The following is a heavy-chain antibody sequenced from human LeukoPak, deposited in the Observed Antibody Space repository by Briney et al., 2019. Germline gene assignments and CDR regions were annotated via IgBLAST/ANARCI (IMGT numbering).Heavy chain of an antibody. J-gene: IGHJ5*02. CDR1: GGSISSSSYY. V-gene: IGHV4-39*07. D-gene: IGHD3-10*02. CDR3: ARGSVRQDNWFDP. CDR2: IYYSGST. Sequence: SETLSLTCTVSGGSISSSSYYWGWIRQPPGKGLEWIGSIYYSGSTYYNPSLKSRVTISVDRSKNQSSLKLSSVTAADTAVYYCARGSVRQDNWFDPWGQGTLVAVSS.